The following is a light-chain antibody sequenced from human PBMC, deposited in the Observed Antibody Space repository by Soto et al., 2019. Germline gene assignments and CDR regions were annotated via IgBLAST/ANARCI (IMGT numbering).Light chain of an antibody. CDR2: RAS. Sequence: DIQMTQSPSTLPASVGDRVTITCRASQSVSMWLAWYQQKPGKAPKLLIYRASSLESGVQSRFSGSGSWTEFTLTISNLQPDDFATYYCQHHYPYSPETFGQGTKLEIK. V-gene: IGKV1-5*01. J-gene: IGKJ2*01. CDR1: QSVSMW. CDR3: QHHYPYSPET.